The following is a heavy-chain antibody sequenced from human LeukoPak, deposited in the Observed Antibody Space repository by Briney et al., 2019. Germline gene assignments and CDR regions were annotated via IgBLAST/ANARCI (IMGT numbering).Heavy chain of an antibody. Sequence: SVKVSCKASGGTFSSYAISWVRQAPGQGLEWMGGIIPIFGTANYAQKFQGRVTITADESTSTAYMELSSLRSEDTAVYYCARNRLHLYYMDVWGKGTTVTVSS. CDR3: ARNRLHLYYMDV. D-gene: IGHD5-24*01. CDR1: GGTFSSYA. V-gene: IGHV1-69*01. J-gene: IGHJ6*03. CDR2: IIPIFGTA.